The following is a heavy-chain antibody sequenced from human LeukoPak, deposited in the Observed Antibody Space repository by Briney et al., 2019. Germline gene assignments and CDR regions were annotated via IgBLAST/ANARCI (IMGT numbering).Heavy chain of an antibody. V-gene: IGHV4-34*01. Sequence: SETLSLTCAVYGGSFSGYYWSWIRQPPGKGLEWIGEMNHSGSTNDNPSLKSRVTISVDTSKNQFSLKLSSVTAADTAVYYCARTLGYCSSTSCQNWFDPWGQGTLVTVSS. CDR2: MNHSGST. CDR1: GGSFSGYY. D-gene: IGHD2-2*01. J-gene: IGHJ5*02. CDR3: ARTLGYCSSTSCQNWFDP.